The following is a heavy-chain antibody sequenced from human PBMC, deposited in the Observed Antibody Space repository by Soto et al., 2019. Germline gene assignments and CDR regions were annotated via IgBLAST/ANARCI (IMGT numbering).Heavy chain of an antibody. D-gene: IGHD6-6*01. CDR2: IYYSGST. Sequence: PSETLSLTCTVSGGSISSSSYYWGWIRQPPGKGLEWIGSIYYSGSTYYNPSLKSRVTISVDTSKNQFSLKLSSVTAADTSVYYCARSSSSYAFDIWGQGTMVTVSS. J-gene: IGHJ3*02. CDR3: ARSSSSYAFDI. CDR1: GGSISSSSYY. V-gene: IGHV4-39*01.